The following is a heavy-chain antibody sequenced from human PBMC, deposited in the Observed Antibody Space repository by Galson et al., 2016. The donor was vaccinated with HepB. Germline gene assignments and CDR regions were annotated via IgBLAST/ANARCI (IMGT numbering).Heavy chain of an antibody. CDR3: AKDRTMSYYDSSGYYPSPYYFDY. CDR2: ISGVGGNT. D-gene: IGHD3-22*01. CDR1: GFTFSSYA. Sequence: SLRLSCAASGFTFSSYAMTWVRQAPGKGLEWVSAISGVGGNTYYADSVKGRFTISRDNSKITLYLQMNSLRVEDTAVYYCAKDRTMSYYDSSGYYPSPYYFDYWGQGTLVTVPS. V-gene: IGHV3-23*01. J-gene: IGHJ4*02.